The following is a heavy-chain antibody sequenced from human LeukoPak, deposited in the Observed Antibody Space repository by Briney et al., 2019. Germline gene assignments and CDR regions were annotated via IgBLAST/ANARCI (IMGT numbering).Heavy chain of an antibody. D-gene: IGHD5-12*01. J-gene: IGHJ4*02. Sequence: GGSLRLSCAASGFTFSTYSMKWVRQASGKGLEWVSYISDSSAMYYADSVRGRFTISRENDKNSLFLQMNSLRAEDTAVYYCARDGGYSGYDADCWGQGTLDTVSS. V-gene: IGHV3-48*01. CDR1: GFTFSTYS. CDR3: ARDGGYSGYDADC. CDR2: ISDSSAM.